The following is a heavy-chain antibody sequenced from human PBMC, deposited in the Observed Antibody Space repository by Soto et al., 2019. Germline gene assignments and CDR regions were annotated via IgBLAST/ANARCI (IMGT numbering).Heavy chain of an antibody. V-gene: IGHV3-30*18. J-gene: IGHJ4*02. CDR3: AKGLSNTYEYDTSGPDDY. CDR2: LSFHGSNK. D-gene: IGHD3-22*01. CDR1: GFTFRSYA. Sequence: PGGSLRLSGLASGFTFRSYAMHWARQAPGKGLEWVPLLSFHGSNKYYADSVKGRFTISRANSKNTVDLQMNSLRVEDSAVYYCAKGLSNTYEYDTSGPDDYWGQGTLVTVSS.